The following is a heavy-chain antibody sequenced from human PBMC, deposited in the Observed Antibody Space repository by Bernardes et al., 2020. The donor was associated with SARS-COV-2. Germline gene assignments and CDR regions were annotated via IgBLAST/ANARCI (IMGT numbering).Heavy chain of an antibody. Sequence: GGSLRLSCAASGFTFSDYYMSWIRQAPGKGLEWVSYISSSSSYTNYADSVKGRFTISRDNAKNSLYLQMNSLRAEDTAVYYCARASRMVRGVKGTPIFDYWGQGTLVTVSS. CDR3: ARASRMVRGVKGTPIFDY. D-gene: IGHD3-10*01. CDR1: GFTFSDYY. CDR2: ISSSSSYT. J-gene: IGHJ4*02. V-gene: IGHV3-11*05.